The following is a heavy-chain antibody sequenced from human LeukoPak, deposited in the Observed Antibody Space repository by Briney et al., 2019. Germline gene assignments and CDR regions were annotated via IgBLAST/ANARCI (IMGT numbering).Heavy chain of an antibody. Sequence: PSETLSLTCTVSGGSISTNGYYWGWIRQPPGKGLERIGSIYYSGSAYYNPSLKSRVTISVDTSKNQFSLMLSSVTAADTAVYYCARPRGYSYGYVDYWGQGSLVTVSS. V-gene: IGHV4-39*07. J-gene: IGHJ4*02. CDR2: IYYSGSA. D-gene: IGHD5-18*01. CDR3: ARPRGYSYGYVDY. CDR1: GGSISTNGYY.